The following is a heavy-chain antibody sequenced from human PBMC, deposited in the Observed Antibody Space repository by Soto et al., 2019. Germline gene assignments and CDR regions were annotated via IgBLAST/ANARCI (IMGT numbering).Heavy chain of an antibody. D-gene: IGHD4-17*01. Sequence: QVQLQESGPGLVKPSQTLSLTCTVSGGSISSDGYYWSWIRQHPGKGLEWIGYIYYSVSTYYNPALKSRVTISVDTSEIQFCLMLRSVTAADTAVYYCARSPEGTVTAFDSWGQGTLVTVSS. V-gene: IGHV4-31*03. CDR2: IYYSVST. J-gene: IGHJ4*02. CDR1: GGSISSDGYY. CDR3: ARSPEGTVTAFDS.